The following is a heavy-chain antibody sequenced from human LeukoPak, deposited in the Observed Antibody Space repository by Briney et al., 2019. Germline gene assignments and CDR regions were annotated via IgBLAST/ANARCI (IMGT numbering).Heavy chain of an antibody. J-gene: IGHJ4*02. CDR2: IYYSGST. CDR1: GGSISSYY. CDR3: ARRGESGYFDY. D-gene: IGHD3-16*01. Sequence: SETLSLTCTVSGGSISSYYWSWIRQPPGKGLEWIGYIYYSGSTNYSPSLKSRVTISVDTSKDQFSLKLSSVTAADTAVYYCARRGESGYFDYWGQGTLVTVSS. V-gene: IGHV4-59*08.